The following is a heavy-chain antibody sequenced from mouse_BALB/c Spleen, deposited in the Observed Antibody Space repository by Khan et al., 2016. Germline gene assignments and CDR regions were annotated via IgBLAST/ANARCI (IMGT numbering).Heavy chain of an antibody. Sequence: QLQLPQSGAELVKPGTSVKLSCKASGYTFTNYDINWVRQRPEQGLEWIGWIFPGDGSSNYNEKFKGKATLTTDTSSSTAYMQLTRLTSEDSAVYFCARSGGKGDFDYWGQGTTLTVSS. CDR2: IFPGDGSS. CDR1: GYTFTNYD. J-gene: IGHJ2*01. V-gene: IGHV1-85*01. D-gene: IGHD1-1*02. CDR3: ARSGGKGDFDY.